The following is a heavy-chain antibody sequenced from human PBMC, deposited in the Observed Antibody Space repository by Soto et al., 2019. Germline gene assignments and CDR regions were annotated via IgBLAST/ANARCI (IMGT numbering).Heavy chain of an antibody. V-gene: IGHV1-69*13. D-gene: IGHD6-25*01. Sequence: SVKVSCKASGGTFSSYAIGWVRQAPGQGLEWMGGIIPIFGTANYAQKFQGRVTITADESTSTAYMELSSLRSEDTAVYYCARGEGSSAGLDYWGQGTLVTVSS. CDR2: IIPIFGTA. CDR1: GGTFSSYA. J-gene: IGHJ4*02. CDR3: ARGEGSSAGLDY.